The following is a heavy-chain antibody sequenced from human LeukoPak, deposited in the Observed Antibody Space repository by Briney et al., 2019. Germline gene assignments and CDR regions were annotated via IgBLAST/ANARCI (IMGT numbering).Heavy chain of an antibody. D-gene: IGHD2-8*02. J-gene: IGHJ4*02. Sequence: PSETLSLTCAVYGGSFSGYYWGWIRQPPGSDLEWIGSIYYSGSTYYNPSLKSRVTISVDTSKNQFSLKVNSVTATDTAVYYCARLSGGWVDYWGQGTLVTVSS. V-gene: IGHV4-39*01. CDR2: IYYSGST. CDR1: GGSFSGYY. CDR3: ARLSGGWVDY.